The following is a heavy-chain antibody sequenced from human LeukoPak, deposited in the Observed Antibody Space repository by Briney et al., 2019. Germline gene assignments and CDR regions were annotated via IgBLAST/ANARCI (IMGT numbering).Heavy chain of an antibody. CDR2: IDTGTSTI. Sequence: GGSLRLSCAASGFTFSTYSMNWVRQAPGKGLEWVSYIDTGTSTIYYADSVKGRFTISRDNAKNTLYLQMNSLRAEDTAVYYCARDKAVNFDYWGQGTLVTVSS. CDR1: GFTFSTYS. J-gene: IGHJ4*02. D-gene: IGHD3-10*01. CDR3: ARDKAVNFDY. V-gene: IGHV3-48*04.